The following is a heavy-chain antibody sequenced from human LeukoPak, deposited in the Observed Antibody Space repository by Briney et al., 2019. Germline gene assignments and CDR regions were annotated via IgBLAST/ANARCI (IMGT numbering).Heavy chain of an antibody. Sequence: QAGGSLRLSCAASGFTFSSYEMNWVRQAPGKGLEWISYISNGGTTIYYADSVKGRFTISRDNAKNSLYLQMNSLRVEDTAVYYCAKTVRTRWGFDYWGQGTLVTVSS. CDR1: GFTFSSYE. CDR2: ISNGGTTI. J-gene: IGHJ4*02. V-gene: IGHV3-48*03. D-gene: IGHD4-23*01. CDR3: AKTVRTRWGFDY.